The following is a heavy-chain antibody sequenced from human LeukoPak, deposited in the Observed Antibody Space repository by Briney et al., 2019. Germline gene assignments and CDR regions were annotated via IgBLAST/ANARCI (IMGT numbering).Heavy chain of an antibody. CDR1: GYTFTGYY. CDR3: AKEPGISQNWFDP. J-gene: IGHJ5*02. Sequence: GASVKVSCKASGYTFTGYYMHWVRQAPGQGLEWMGWINPNSGGTNYAQKFQGRVTMTRDTSISTAYMELSRLRSDDTAVYYCAKEPGISQNWFDPWGQGTLVTVSS. CDR2: INPNSGGT. V-gene: IGHV1-2*02. D-gene: IGHD3-10*01.